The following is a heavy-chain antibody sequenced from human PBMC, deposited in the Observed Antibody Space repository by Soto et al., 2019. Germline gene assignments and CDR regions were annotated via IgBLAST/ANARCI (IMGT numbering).Heavy chain of an antibody. CDR2: MYHSGIT. CDR3: ARSMYSTSAQLYYGMDV. V-gene: IGHV4-38-2*01. CDR1: GYSIRSGYF. D-gene: IGHD6-6*01. Sequence: SETLSLTCAVSGYSIRSGYFGGWIRQPPGKGLEWIGSMYHSGITYYNLSLKSRVTISVDTSKNQLSLKLSSATAADTAVYYCARSMYSTSAQLYYGMDVWGQGTTVTVSS. J-gene: IGHJ6*02.